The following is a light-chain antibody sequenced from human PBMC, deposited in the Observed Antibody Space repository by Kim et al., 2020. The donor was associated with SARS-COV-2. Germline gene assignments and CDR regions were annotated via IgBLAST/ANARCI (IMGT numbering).Light chain of an antibody. CDR1: QSLSSSY. CDR2: GAS. V-gene: IGKV3-20*01. Sequence: LPPGERSTGSCRAGQSLSSSYLAWYKQKPGQAPRLLIDGASSSATGIPDRFSGSGSGTDFTLTISRLEPEDFAVYYCQQYGSSFGGGTKVDIK. J-gene: IGKJ4*01. CDR3: QQYGSS.